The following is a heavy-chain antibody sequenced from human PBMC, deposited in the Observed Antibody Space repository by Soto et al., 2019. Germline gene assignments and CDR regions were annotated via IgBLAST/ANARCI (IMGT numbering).Heavy chain of an antibody. Sequence: GGSLRLSCAASGFTFSSYAMNWVRQAPGKGLEWVSVIGGRGNSAYYADSVQGRFTISRDNSKNTLSLQMSSLTADDTAIYYCVREGRGSFDFWGRGTMVTVSS. CDR1: GFTFSSYA. J-gene: IGHJ3*01. CDR3: VREGRGSFDF. D-gene: IGHD5-12*01. V-gene: IGHV3-23*01. CDR2: IGGRGNSA.